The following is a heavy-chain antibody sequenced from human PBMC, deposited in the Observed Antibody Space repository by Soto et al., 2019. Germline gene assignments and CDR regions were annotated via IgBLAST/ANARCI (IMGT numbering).Heavy chain of an antibody. Sequence: ASVKVSCKASGYTFTSYGISWVRQAPGQGLEWMGWISAYNGNTNYAQKLQGRVTMTTDTSTSTAYMELRSLRSDDTAVYYCASSVVYGDYSNWFDPWGQGTLVTVSS. D-gene: IGHD4-17*01. CDR3: ASSVVYGDYSNWFDP. CDR1: GYTFTSYG. CDR2: ISAYNGNT. V-gene: IGHV1-18*01. J-gene: IGHJ5*02.